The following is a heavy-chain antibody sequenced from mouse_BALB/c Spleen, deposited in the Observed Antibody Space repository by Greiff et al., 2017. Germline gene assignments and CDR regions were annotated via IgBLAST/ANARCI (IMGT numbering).Heavy chain of an antibody. J-gene: IGHJ4*01. D-gene: IGHD2-14*01. Sequence: QVQLQQSGPELVRPGESVKISCKGSGYTFTDYAMHWVKQSHAKSLEWIGVISIYYDNTNYNQKFKGKATMTVDKSSSTAYMELARLTSEDSAIYYCARGASVRRGYYAMDYWGQGTSVTVSS. CDR1: GYTFTDYA. V-gene: IGHV1-67*01. CDR3: ARGASVRRGYYAMDY. CDR2: ISIYYDNT.